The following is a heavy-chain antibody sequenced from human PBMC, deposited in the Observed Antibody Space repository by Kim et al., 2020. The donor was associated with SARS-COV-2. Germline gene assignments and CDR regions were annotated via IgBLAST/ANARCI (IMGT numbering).Heavy chain of an antibody. J-gene: IGHJ4*02. CDR3: AKVDTSLVFYDH. V-gene: IGHV3-23*01. CDR2: ISGDSTYI. CDR1: GFTFSNYG. Sequence: GGSLRLSCAASGFTFSNYGMNWVRQAPGKGLQWVSVISGDSTYIYYADSVKGRFTIPRDNSKNTLYLQMDSLIAKDTAMYFCAKVDTSLVFYDHWAQGTL. D-gene: IGHD5-18*01.